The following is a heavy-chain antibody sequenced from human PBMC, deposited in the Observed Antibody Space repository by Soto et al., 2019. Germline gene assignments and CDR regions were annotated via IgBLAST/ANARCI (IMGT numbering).Heavy chain of an antibody. CDR2: IYWNDDK. Sequence: SGPTLVNPTQTLALTCTFSGFSLSTSGVGVGWIRQPPGKALEWLALIYWNDDKPYSPSLKSRLTITKDTSKNQVVLTMTNMDPVDTATYYCARPGSLGVSFDYWGQGTLVTVSS. CDR3: ARPGSLGVSFDY. D-gene: IGHD3-16*01. J-gene: IGHJ4*02. CDR1: GFSLSTSGVG. V-gene: IGHV2-5*01.